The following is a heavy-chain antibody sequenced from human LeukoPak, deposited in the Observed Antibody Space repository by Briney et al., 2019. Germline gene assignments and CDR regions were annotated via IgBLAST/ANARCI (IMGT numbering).Heavy chain of an antibody. Sequence: GGSLRLSCAASGFTFSSYAMSWVRQAPGKGLEWVSAISGSGGSTFYADSVKGRFTISRDNSKNTLSLQMNRLRAEDTAVYYCPKDHAITIFGVVINCFDPWGQGTLVTVSS. V-gene: IGHV3-23*01. CDR2: ISGSGGST. CDR3: PKDHAITIFGVVINCFDP. CDR1: GFTFSSYA. J-gene: IGHJ5*02. D-gene: IGHD3-3*01.